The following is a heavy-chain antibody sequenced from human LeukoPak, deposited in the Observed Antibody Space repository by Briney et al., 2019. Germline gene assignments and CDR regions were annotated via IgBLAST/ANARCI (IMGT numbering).Heavy chain of an antibody. CDR3: AADLPYSNYGPLDY. Sequence: ASVKVSCKASGYTFTSYDINWVRQATGQGLEWMGWMNPNSGNTGYAQKFQGRVTITRNTSISTAYMELRSLRSDDAAVYYCAADLPYSNYGPLDYWGQGTLVTVSS. J-gene: IGHJ4*02. CDR1: GYTFTSYD. V-gene: IGHV1-8*03. CDR2: MNPNSGNT. D-gene: IGHD4-11*01.